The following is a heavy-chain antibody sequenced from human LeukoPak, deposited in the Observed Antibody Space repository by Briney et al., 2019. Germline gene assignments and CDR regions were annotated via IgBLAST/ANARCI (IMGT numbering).Heavy chain of an antibody. V-gene: IGHV4-59*08. CDR3: ARHLRLHMDV. D-gene: IGHD3-9*01. J-gene: IGHJ6*03. Sequence: SETLSLTCTVSGGSTNSYYWSWIRQPPGKGLVWIGYIYYSGSINYNPSLKSRVTISVDTSKNEFSLKLSSVTAADTAVYYCARHLRLHMDVWGKGTTVTVPS. CDR1: GGSTNSYY. CDR2: IYYSGSI.